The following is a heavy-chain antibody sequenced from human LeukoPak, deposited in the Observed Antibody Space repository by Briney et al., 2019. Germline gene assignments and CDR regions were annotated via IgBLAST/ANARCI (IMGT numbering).Heavy chain of an antibody. Sequence: PSETLSLTCTVSGGSISSSSYYWGWIRQPPGKGLEWIGSIYYSGSTYYNPSLKSRVTISVDTSKNQFSLKLSSVTAADTAVYYCARQEISSNKFDYWGREPWSPSPQ. CDR3: ARQEISSNKFDY. CDR2: IYYSGST. CDR1: GGSISSSSYY. D-gene: IGHD2-2*01. V-gene: IGHV4-39*01. J-gene: IGHJ4*02.